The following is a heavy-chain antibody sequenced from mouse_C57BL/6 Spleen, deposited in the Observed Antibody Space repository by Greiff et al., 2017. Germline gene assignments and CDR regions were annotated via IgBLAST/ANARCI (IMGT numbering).Heavy chain of an antibody. D-gene: IGHD1-1*01. V-gene: IGHV5-6*01. CDR3: ASLATDWFAY. Sequence: EVMLVESGGDLVKPGGSLKLSCAASGFTFSSYGMSWVRQTPDKRLEWVATISSGGSYTYYPDSVKGRFTISRDNAKNTPYLQMSSLKSEDTAMYYCASLATDWFAYWGQGTLVTVSA. J-gene: IGHJ3*01. CDR2: ISSGGSYT. CDR1: GFTFSSYG.